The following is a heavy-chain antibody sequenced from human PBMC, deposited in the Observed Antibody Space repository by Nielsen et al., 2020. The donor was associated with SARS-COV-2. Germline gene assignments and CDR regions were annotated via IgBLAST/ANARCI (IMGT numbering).Heavy chain of an antibody. CDR3: ARGYDSSGYYYEADY. CDR2: IYHSGST. Sequence: SETLSLTCAVSGGSISSSNWWSWVRQPPGKGLEWIGEIYHSGSTNYNPSLKSRVTISVDKSKNQFSLKLSSVTAADTAVYYCARGYDSSGYYYEADYWGQGTLVTVSS. CDR1: GGSISSSNW. V-gene: IGHV4-4*02. D-gene: IGHD3-22*01. J-gene: IGHJ4*02.